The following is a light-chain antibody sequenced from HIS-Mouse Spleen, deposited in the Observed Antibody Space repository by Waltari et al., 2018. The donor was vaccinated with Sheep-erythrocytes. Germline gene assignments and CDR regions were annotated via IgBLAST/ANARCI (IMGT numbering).Light chain of an antibody. J-gene: IGLJ1*01. CDR2: DVG. V-gene: IGLV2-11*01. Sequence: QSALPQPRSGSGAPGQSVTIPFTGTTSSYGGYNYVPRDQQHPGKAPKLRIYDVGKRPSGVPDRFSGSKSGKTASLNISGLQAEDEADYYCCSYAGSYNHVFATGTKVTGL. CDR1: TSSYGGYNY. CDR3: CSYAGSYNHV.